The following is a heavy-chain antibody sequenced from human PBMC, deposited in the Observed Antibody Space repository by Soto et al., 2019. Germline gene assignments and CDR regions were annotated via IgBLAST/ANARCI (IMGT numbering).Heavy chain of an antibody. CDR1: GGSISSGPSY. J-gene: IGHJ4*02. Sequence: PSETLSLTCTVSGGSISSGPSYWGWIRQPPGQGLEWVGSIYYLGNTYYNSSLGSRVVISVDKSKNQFSLKLSSVTAADTAVYYCAGLYPYESSGYSIFDYWGQGTLVNVSS. CDR2: IYYLGNT. D-gene: IGHD3-22*01. V-gene: IGHV4-39*01. CDR3: AGLYPYESSGYSIFDY.